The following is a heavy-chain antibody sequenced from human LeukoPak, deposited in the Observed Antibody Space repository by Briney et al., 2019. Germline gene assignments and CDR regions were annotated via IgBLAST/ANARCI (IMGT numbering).Heavy chain of an antibody. CDR3: ARVRSYYGSGTYPYFDY. V-gene: IGHV4-59*10. CDR1: GGSFSSYY. J-gene: IGHJ4*02. CDR2: IYTSGST. Sequence: SETLSLTCAVYGGSFSSYYWSWIRQPAGKGLEWIGRIYTSGSTNYNPSLKSRVTISVDTAENQFSLKLTSVTAADTAVYYCARVRSYYGSGTYPYFDYWGQGTLVTVSS. D-gene: IGHD3-10*01.